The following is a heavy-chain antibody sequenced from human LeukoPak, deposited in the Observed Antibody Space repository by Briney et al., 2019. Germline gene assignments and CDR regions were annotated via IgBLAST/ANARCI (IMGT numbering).Heavy chain of an antibody. J-gene: IGHJ4*02. CDR1: GFTVSSYG. CDR3: AKGPLPYSGSYLDY. V-gene: IGHV3-30*18. CDR2: ISYDGSNK. D-gene: IGHD1-26*01. Sequence: PGRSLRLSCAASGFTVSSYGMHWVRQAPGKGLEWVAVISYDGSNKYYADSVKGRFTISRDNSKNTLYLQMNSLRAEDTAVYYCAKGPLPYSGSYLDYWGQGTLVTVSS.